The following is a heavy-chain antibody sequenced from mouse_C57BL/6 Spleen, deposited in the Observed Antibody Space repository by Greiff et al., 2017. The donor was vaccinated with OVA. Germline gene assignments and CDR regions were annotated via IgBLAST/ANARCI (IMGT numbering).Heavy chain of an antibody. Sequence: VQLQQSGTVLARPGASVKMSCKTSGYTFTSYWMHWVKQRPGQGLEWIGAIYPGNSDTSYNQKFKGKAKLTAVTSASTAYMELSSLTNEDSAVYYCTRSANGNWYFDVWGTGTTVTVSS. CDR2: IYPGNSDT. V-gene: IGHV1-5*01. CDR1: GYTFTSYW. J-gene: IGHJ1*03. D-gene: IGHD2-1*01. CDR3: TRSANGNWYFDV.